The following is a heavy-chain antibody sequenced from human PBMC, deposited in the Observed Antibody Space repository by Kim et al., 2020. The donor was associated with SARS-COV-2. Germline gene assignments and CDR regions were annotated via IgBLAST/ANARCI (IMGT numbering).Heavy chain of an antibody. D-gene: IGHD6-19*01. CDR1: GFTFSSYA. Sequence: GGSLRLSCAASGFTFSSYAMSWVRQAPGKGLEWVSAISGSGGSTYYADSVKGRFTISRDNSKNTLYLQMNSLRAEDTAVYYCAKSRDTQWLVRDRWFDPWGQGTLVTVSS. J-gene: IGHJ5*02. CDR2: ISGSGGST. CDR3: AKSRDTQWLVRDRWFDP. V-gene: IGHV3-23*01.